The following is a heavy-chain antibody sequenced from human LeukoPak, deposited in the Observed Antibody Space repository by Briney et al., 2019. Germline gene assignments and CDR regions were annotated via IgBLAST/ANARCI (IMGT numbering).Heavy chain of an antibody. CDR2: IYPGDSDT. J-gene: IGHJ4*02. V-gene: IGHV5-51*01. Sequence: GESLKISCKGSGYSFTSYWIGWVRQMPGKGLEWMGIIYPGDSDTRYSPSFQGQVTISADKSISTAYLQWSSLKASDTAMYYCARTYHQYCSSTSCLSKDYFDYWGQGTLVTVSS. CDR3: ARTYHQYCSSTSCLSKDYFDY. CDR1: GYSFTSYW. D-gene: IGHD2-2*01.